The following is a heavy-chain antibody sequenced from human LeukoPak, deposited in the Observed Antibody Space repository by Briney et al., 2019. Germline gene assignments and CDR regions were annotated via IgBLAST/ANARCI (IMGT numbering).Heavy chain of an antibody. D-gene: IGHD4-17*01. CDR1: GFTFSSYA. V-gene: IGHV3-64*01. J-gene: IGHJ4*02. CDR2: ISSNGGST. Sequence: PGGSLRLSCAASGFTFSSYAMHWVRHAPGKGLEYVSAISSNGGSTYYANSVKGRFTISRDNSKNTLYLQMGSLRAEDMAVYYCARVRAGYGDYDYWGQGTLVTVSS. CDR3: ARVRAGYGDYDY.